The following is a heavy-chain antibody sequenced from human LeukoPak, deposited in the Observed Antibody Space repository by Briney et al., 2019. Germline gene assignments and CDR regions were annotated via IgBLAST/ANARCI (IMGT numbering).Heavy chain of an antibody. CDR1: GFAFSSYW. CDR3: ASPEYYYDSSGYLGY. Sequence: GALRLSCAASGFAFSSYWMHWVRPAPGKGLVWVSRINSDGSSTSYADSVKGRFTISRDNAKNTLYLQMNSLRAEDTAVYYCASPEYYYDSSGYLGYWGQGTLVTVSS. D-gene: IGHD3-22*01. V-gene: IGHV3-74*01. J-gene: IGHJ4*02. CDR2: INSDGSST.